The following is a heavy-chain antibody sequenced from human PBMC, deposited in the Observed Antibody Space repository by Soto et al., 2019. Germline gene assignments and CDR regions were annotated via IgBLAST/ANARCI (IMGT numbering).Heavy chain of an antibody. J-gene: IGHJ4*02. D-gene: IGHD1-26*01. CDR1: GFTFSSYW. V-gene: IGHV3-74*01. CDR2: INSDGSST. CDR3: VRGEGGWETY. Sequence: EVQLMESGGGLVQPGGSLRLSCAASGFTFSSYWMNWVRQAPGKGLVWVSRINSDGSSTTYADSVKGRFTIPRDNAKNTLYLQMNTLRAEDTAVYYCVRGEGGWETYWGLGTLVTVSS.